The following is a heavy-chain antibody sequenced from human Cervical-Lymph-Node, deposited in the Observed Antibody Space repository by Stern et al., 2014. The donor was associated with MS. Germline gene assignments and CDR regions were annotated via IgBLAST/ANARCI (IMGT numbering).Heavy chain of an antibody. D-gene: IGHD3-22*01. V-gene: IGHV3-21*01. Sequence: EDQLVESGGGLVKPGGSLRLSCAASGFTFSSYSMNWVRQATGKGLEWVSSISSSSSYIYYADSVKGRFTISRDNAKNSLYLQMNSLRAEDTAVYYCAREEYYYDSSGYSVWGQGTTVTVSS. CDR2: ISSSSSYI. J-gene: IGHJ6*02. CDR1: GFTFSSYS. CDR3: AREEYYYDSSGYSV.